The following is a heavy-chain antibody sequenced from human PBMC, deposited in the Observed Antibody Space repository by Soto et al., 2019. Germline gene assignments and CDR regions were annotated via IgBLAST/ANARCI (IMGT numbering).Heavy chain of an antibody. CDR1: GYTFTSYY. J-gene: IGHJ4*02. Sequence: ASVKVSCKASGYTFTSYYMHWVRQAPGQGLEWMGIINPSGGSTSYAQKFQGRVTMTRDTSTSTVYMELSSLRSEDTAVFYCASWCGGDCYSGDYWGQGTLVTVSS. CDR2: INPSGGST. CDR3: ASWCGGDCYSGDY. D-gene: IGHD2-21*02. V-gene: IGHV1-46*01.